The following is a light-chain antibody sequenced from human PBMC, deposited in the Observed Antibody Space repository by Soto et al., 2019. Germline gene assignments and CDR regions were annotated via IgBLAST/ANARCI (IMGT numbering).Light chain of an antibody. Sequence: DIQMTQTPSTLSASVGDRVTITCRASQSISSWLAWYQQKPGKAPKLLIYDASRLESGVPSRFSGSGSGTDFTLTISSLQAEDFASYYCQQLRSYPSTFGGGTKVDIK. CDR1: QSISSW. CDR2: DAS. J-gene: IGKJ4*01. CDR3: QQLRSYPST. V-gene: IGKV1-5*01.